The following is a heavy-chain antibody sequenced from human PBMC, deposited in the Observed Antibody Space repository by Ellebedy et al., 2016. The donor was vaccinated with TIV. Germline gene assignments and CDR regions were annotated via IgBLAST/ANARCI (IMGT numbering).Heavy chain of an antibody. D-gene: IGHD3-9*01. CDR3: ARVAYVGYYDILTGHNYYGMDV. V-gene: IGHV1-18*01. CDR2: ISAYNGNT. J-gene: IGHJ6*02. Sequence: ASVKVSXKASGYTFTSYGISWVRQAPGQGLEWMGWISAYNGNTNYAQKLQGRVTMTTDTSTSTAYMELRSLRSDDTAVYYCARVAYVGYYDILTGHNYYGMDVWGQGTTVTVSS. CDR1: GYTFTSYG.